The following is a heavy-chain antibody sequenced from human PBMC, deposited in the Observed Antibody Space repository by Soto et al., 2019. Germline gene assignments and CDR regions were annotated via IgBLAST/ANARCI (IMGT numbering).Heavy chain of an antibody. Sequence: PSETLSLTCTVSGGSISSYYWSWIRQPPGKGLEWIGYIYYSGSTNYNPSLKSRVTISVDTSKNQFSLKLSSVTAADTAVYYCAREGDSSSWTNWFDPWGQGTLVTVPS. J-gene: IGHJ5*02. CDR3: AREGDSSSWTNWFDP. D-gene: IGHD6-13*01. CDR2: IYYSGST. CDR1: GGSISSYY. V-gene: IGHV4-59*01.